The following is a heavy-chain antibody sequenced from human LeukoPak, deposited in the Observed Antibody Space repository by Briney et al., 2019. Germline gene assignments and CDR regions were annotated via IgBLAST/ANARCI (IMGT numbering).Heavy chain of an antibody. Sequence: SETLSLTCVVYGGSFSGYYWSWIRQPPGKGLEWIGEINHSGSTNYNPSLKSRITISVDTSKNQFSLKLSSVTAADTAVYYCARGGVTLDSSGYYFGPSDAFDIWGQGTMVTVSS. CDR2: INHSGST. J-gene: IGHJ3*02. V-gene: IGHV4-34*01. CDR1: GGSFSGYY. D-gene: IGHD3-22*01. CDR3: ARGGVTLDSSGYYFGPSDAFDI.